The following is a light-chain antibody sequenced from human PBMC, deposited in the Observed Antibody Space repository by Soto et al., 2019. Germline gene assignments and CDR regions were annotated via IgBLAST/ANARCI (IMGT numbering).Light chain of an antibody. V-gene: IGKV3-15*01. CDR1: QSISTN. Sequence: EIVMTQSPATLSVSPGERATLSCRASQSISTNLAWYHQKPGQAPRLLIYGASTRATGIPARFSGSGSGTEFTLTISSLQSEDFVVYYCQQYYDWPITFGQGTLLDIK. CDR2: GAS. J-gene: IGKJ5*01. CDR3: QQYYDWPIT.